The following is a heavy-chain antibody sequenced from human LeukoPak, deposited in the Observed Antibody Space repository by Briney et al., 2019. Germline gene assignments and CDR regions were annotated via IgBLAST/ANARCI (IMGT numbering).Heavy chain of an antibody. CDR2: IWYGGSNK. J-gene: IGHJ4*02. V-gene: IGHV3-30*02. CDR1: GFTFSSYG. CDR3: AKSYYDSSGYAYFDY. D-gene: IGHD3-22*01. Sequence: QPGGSLRLSCAASGFTFSSYGMHWVRQAPGKGLEWVAVIWYGGSNKYYADSVKGRFTISRDNSKNTLYLQMNSLRAEDTAVYYCAKSYYDSSGYAYFDYWGQGTLVTVSS.